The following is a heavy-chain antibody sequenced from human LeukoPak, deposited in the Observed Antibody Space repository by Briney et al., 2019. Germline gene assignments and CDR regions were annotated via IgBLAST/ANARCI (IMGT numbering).Heavy chain of an antibody. Sequence: PGGSLRLSCAASGFTFSSYAMSWVRQAPGKGLEWVSAISGSGGSTYYADSVKGRFTISRDNSKNTLYLQMNSLRAEDTAVYYCARDGSSSGWYAPHSVVYWGQGTLVTVSS. CDR3: ARDGSSSGWYAPHSVVY. D-gene: IGHD6-19*01. J-gene: IGHJ4*02. CDR2: ISGSGGST. V-gene: IGHV3-23*01. CDR1: GFTFSSYA.